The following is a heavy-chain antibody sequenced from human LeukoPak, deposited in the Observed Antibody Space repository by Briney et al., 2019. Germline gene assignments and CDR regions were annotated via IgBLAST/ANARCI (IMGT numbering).Heavy chain of an antibody. CDR3: AKDGQRDIVATMRYFDY. CDR1: GFTFSTYS. Sequence: GGSLRLSCAASGFTFSTYSMNWVRQAPGKGLEWVSYISFSSTTIYYADSVKGRFTISRDNSKNSLYLQMNSLRPEDTALYYCAKDGQRDIVATMRYFDYWGQGTLVTVSS. CDR2: ISFSSTTI. J-gene: IGHJ4*02. V-gene: IGHV3-48*04. D-gene: IGHD5-12*01.